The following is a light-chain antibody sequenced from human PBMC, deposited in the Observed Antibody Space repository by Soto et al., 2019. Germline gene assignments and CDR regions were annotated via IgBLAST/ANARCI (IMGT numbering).Light chain of an antibody. CDR2: GAS. J-gene: IGKJ5*01. CDR1: QGINSW. Sequence: DIQMPQSPSSVSASVGDRVTITCRASQGINSWLAWYQQKPGKAPELLIYGASNLESGVPSRFSGSGSGTDFSLTISSLQPEDRGTYYCQQANTFPPTFGQGTRLEI. V-gene: IGKV1D-12*01. CDR3: QQANTFPPT.